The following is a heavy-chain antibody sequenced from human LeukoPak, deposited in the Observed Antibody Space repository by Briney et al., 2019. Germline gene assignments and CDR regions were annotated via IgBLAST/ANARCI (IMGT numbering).Heavy chain of an antibody. D-gene: IGHD1-7*01. Sequence: GGSLRLSCAASGFIFSSYSMKWVRQAPGKGLEWVSFISSSSSYIYYADSLKGRFTISRDNSKNMLYLQMNSLRAEDTAEYYCAKEQRDWNYGVFDYWGQGTQVTVSS. CDR1: GFIFSSYS. CDR3: AKEQRDWNYGVFDY. V-gene: IGHV3-21*04. CDR2: ISSSSSYI. J-gene: IGHJ4*02.